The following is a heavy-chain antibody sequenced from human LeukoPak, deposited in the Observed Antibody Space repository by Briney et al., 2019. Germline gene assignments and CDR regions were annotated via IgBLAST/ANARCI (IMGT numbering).Heavy chain of an antibody. CDR1: GYTFTDYY. Sequence: ASVTVSFKASGYTFTDYYMHWVRQAPGQGLEWMGWIDPNSGDTNYPQKFQGRVTMTRDTSISTAYMELSSLRSDDTAVYYCARGRYCSSTSCSDFDYWGQGTLVTVSS. D-gene: IGHD2-2*01. CDR3: ARGRYCSSTSCSDFDY. V-gene: IGHV1-2*02. J-gene: IGHJ4*02. CDR2: IDPNSGDT.